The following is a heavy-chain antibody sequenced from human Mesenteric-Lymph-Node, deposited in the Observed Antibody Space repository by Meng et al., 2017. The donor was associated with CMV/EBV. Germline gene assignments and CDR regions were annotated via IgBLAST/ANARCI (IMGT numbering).Heavy chain of an antibody. Sequence: SETLSLTCTVSAYSITTGYSWGWIRQPPGKGLEWIGSVYHSGSTNYNPSLKSRVTISVDTSKTQFSLKLNSVTAADTAVYYCARGLRQPVAGGRSYFFYYGMDVWGQGTTVTVSS. J-gene: IGHJ6*02. CDR3: ARGLRQPVAGGRSYFFYYGMDV. CDR2: VYHSGST. CDR1: AYSITTGYS. D-gene: IGHD6-19*01. V-gene: IGHV4-38-2*02.